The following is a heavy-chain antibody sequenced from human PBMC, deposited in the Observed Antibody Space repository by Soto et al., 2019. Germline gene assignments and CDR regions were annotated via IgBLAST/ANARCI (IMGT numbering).Heavy chain of an antibody. V-gene: IGHV4-34*01. Sequence: PSETLSLTCAVYGGPFSGYYWSWIRQPPGKGLEWIGEINHSGSTNYNPSLKSRVTISVDTSKNQFSLKLSSVTAADTAVYYCARGRYLNGPIRFLEHNPNYYYYYYMDVWGKGTTVTVSS. J-gene: IGHJ6*03. CDR3: ARGRYLNGPIRFLEHNPNYYYYYYMDV. CDR1: GGPFSGYY. CDR2: INHSGST. D-gene: IGHD3-3*01.